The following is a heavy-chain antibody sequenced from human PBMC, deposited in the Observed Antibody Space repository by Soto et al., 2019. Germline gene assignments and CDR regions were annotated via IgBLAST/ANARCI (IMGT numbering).Heavy chain of an antibody. V-gene: IGHV3-23*01. J-gene: IGHJ3*02. CDR3: AKDGGIDLSSHDAFDI. D-gene: IGHD5-18*01. CDR2: LSGGST. CDR1: GFTFSSYA. Sequence: EVQLLESGGGLVQPGGSLRLSCAASGFTFSSYAMSWVRQAPGKGLEWVTALSGGSTHYADSVKGRFTISRDNSKNTLYLQMSSLRGEDTAVYYCAKDGGIDLSSHDAFDIWGHGTVVTVSS.